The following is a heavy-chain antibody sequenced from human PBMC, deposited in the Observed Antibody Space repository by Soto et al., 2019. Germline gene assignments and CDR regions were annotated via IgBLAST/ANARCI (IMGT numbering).Heavy chain of an antibody. J-gene: IGHJ4*02. CDR2: TRNKANSYTT. V-gene: IGHV3-72*01. CDR3: GRVLTSSGGYYFDY. CDR1: GFTFSDHY. D-gene: IGHD3-16*01. Sequence: EVQLVESGGDLVQPGGSLRLSCAASGFTFSDHYMDWVRQAPGKGLEWVGRTRNKANSYTTEYAASVKGRFTISRDDSKNSLYLQMNSLKTEDTAEYYCGRVLTSSGGYYFDYWGQGTLVTVSS.